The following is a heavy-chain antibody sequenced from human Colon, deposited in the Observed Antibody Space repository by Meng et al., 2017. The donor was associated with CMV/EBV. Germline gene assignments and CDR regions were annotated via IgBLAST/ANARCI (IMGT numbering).Heavy chain of an antibody. D-gene: IGHD3/OR15-3a*01. CDR1: GFTFSSYS. V-gene: IGHV3-23*01. CDR3: AKEASYDYWSGYSDY. Sequence: GESLKISCATSGFTFSSYSMSWVRQAPGKGLEWVAAISGSGDSTHHADSVEGRFTISRDKARNTVYLEMTSLRVEDTALYYCAKEASYDYWSGYSDYWGQGTQVTVSS. CDR2: ISGSGDST. J-gene: IGHJ4*02.